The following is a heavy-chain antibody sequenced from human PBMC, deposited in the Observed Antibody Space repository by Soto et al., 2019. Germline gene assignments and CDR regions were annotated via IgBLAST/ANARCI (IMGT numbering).Heavy chain of an antibody. CDR2: IWYDGSNK. CDR1: GFTFSSYG. V-gene: IGHV3-33*01. Sequence: LSLSCAASGFTFSSYGMHWVRQAPGKGLEWVAVIWYDGSNKYYADSVKGRFTISRDNSKNTLYLQMNSLRAEDTAVYYCARDPNSSSSGSYYYYGMDVWGQGTTVTVSS. D-gene: IGHD6-6*01. CDR3: ARDPNSSSSGSYYYYGMDV. J-gene: IGHJ6*02.